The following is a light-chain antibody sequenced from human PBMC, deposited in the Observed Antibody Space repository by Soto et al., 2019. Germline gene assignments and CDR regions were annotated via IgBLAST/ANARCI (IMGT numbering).Light chain of an antibody. CDR3: TSYTTSFTYV. CDR1: SSDVDGYNF. Sequence: QSVLTQPASVSGSPGQSITISCTGTSSDVDGYNFVSWYQHHPGKAPKLIIYDVSNRPSGVSSRFSGFKSGNTASLTVSGLQAEDEADYYCTSYTTSFTYVFGKGTKSPS. V-gene: IGLV2-14*03. CDR2: DVS. J-gene: IGLJ1*01.